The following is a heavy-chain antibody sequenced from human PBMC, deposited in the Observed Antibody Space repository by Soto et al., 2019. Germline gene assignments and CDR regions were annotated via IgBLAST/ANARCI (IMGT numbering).Heavy chain of an antibody. Sequence: GGSLRLSCEASGFTFSNYAMSWVRQAPGNRLECVSAISDSGGGTYYADSVKGRFTISRDNSRNTLYLQMNSLSAEDTAIYYCAKFVQDSGTDYWGQVTQVTVSS. CDR3: AKFVQDSGTDY. J-gene: IGHJ4*02. CDR1: GFTFSNYA. CDR2: ISDSGGGT. V-gene: IGHV3-23*01. D-gene: IGHD6-13*01.